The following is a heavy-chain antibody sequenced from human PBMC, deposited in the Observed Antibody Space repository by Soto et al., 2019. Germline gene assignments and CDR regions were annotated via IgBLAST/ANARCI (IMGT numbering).Heavy chain of an antibody. CDR3: ARVGGIGAPPGTDY. V-gene: IGHV1-69*01. CDR1: GGIFSSYA. D-gene: IGHD6-6*01. J-gene: IGHJ4*02. CDR2: VIPILGQA. Sequence: QVQLVQSGAEVKKPGSSVKVSCKASGGIFSSYAISWLRQAPGQGLEWMGAVIPILGQAYYAQDLQDRVSITADESTIPAYIEVSSLRSEGTAVYFCARVGGIGAPPGTDYWGQGTLVTVSS.